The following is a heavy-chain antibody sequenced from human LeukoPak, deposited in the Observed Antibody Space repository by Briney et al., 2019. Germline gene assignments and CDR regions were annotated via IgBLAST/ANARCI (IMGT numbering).Heavy chain of an antibody. CDR1: GGSISSYY. CDR3: ARAYGQLRLGELSYYFDY. Sequence: SEALSLTCTVSGGSISSYYWSWIRQPPGKGLEWIGYIYYSGSTNYNPSLKSRVTISVDTSKNQFSLKLSSVTAADTAVYYCARAYGQLRLGELSYYFDYWGQGTLVTVSS. D-gene: IGHD3-16*02. CDR2: IYYSGST. J-gene: IGHJ4*02. V-gene: IGHV4-59*01.